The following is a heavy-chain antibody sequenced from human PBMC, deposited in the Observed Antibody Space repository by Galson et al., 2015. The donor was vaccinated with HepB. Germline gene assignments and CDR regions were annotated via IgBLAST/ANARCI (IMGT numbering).Heavy chain of an antibody. CDR2: IYTSGST. CDR1: GGSISSGSYY. J-gene: IGHJ4*02. D-gene: IGHD3-10*01. V-gene: IGHV4-61*02. Sequence: TLSLTCTVSGGSISSGSYYWSWIRQPAGKGLEWIGRIYTSGSTNYNPSLKSRVTMSVDTSKNQFSLKLSSVTAADTAVYYCARGIMVRGVNYFDYWGQGTLVTVSS. CDR3: ARGIMVRGVNYFDY.